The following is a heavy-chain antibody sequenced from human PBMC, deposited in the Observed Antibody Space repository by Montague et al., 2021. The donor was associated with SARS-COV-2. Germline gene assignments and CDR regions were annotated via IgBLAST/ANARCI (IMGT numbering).Heavy chain of an antibody. Sequence: SETLSLTCSVSGGSINNYQWNWIRQSPGKGLEWMGYVYYSGSTNYNPSLKSRVTISVDTSKNQFSLKLRSVTAAGTAVYYCASGADDYYYAMDVWGQGTTVTVSS. CDR3: ASGADDYYYAMDV. V-gene: IGHV4-59*01. CDR1: GGSINNYQ. CDR2: VYYSGST. J-gene: IGHJ6*02. D-gene: IGHD3-10*01.